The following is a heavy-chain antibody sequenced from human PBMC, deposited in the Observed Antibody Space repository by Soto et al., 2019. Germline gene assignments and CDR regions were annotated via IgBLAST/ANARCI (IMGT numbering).Heavy chain of an antibody. CDR1: GVSLTTNNW. Sequence: QVQLQESGPGLVKPSETLSLTCAVSGVSLTTNNWWTWVRQAPGKGLEWVGEIYQTGNTNYNPSLNSRVIASLDKSKNQFFLKLPSVTAADTAIYYCARGGYCSGGSCSGWFDSWGQGPLVTVSS. D-gene: IGHD2-15*01. V-gene: IGHV4-4*02. CDR2: IYQTGNT. J-gene: IGHJ5*01. CDR3: ARGGYCSGGSCSGWFDS.